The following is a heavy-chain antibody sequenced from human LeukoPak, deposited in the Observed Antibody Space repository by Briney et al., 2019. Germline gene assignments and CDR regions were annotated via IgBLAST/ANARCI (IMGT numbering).Heavy chain of an antibody. V-gene: IGHV1-2*02. CDR2: INPNSGGT. J-gene: IGHJ4*02. Sequence: ASVKVSCKASGYTFTGYYMHWVRQAPGQGLEWMGWINPNSGGTNYARKFQGRVTMTRDTSISTAYMELGWLRSDDTAVYYCASLIRGREYSNSEIDYWGQGTLVTVPS. D-gene: IGHD6-6*01. CDR1: GYTFTGYY. CDR3: ASLIRGREYSNSEIDY.